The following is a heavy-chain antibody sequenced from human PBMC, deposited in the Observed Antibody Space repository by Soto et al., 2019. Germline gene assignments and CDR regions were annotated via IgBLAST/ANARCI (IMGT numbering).Heavy chain of an antibody. CDR1: GFTFSSYA. V-gene: IGHV3-30-3*01. D-gene: IGHD3-10*01. Sequence: GGSLRLSCAASGFTFSSYAMHWVRQAPGKGLEWVAVISYDGSNKYYADSVKGRFTISRDNSKNTLYLQMNSLRAEDTAVYYCARALFPVGYYYGMDVWGQGTTVTVS. J-gene: IGHJ6*02. CDR2: ISYDGSNK. CDR3: ARALFPVGYYYGMDV.